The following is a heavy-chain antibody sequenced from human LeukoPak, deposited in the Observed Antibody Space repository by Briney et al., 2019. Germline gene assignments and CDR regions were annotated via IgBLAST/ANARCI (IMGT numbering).Heavy chain of an antibody. Sequence: KPSETLSLTCAVYGGSFSGYYWSWIRQPPGKGLEWIGEINHSGSTNYNPSLKSRVTISVDTSKNQFSLKLSSVTAADTAVYYCARGRSSRGYYYYMDVWGKGTTVTVSS. CDR2: INHSGST. CDR3: ARGRSSRGYYYYMDV. V-gene: IGHV4-34*01. CDR1: GGSFSGYY. J-gene: IGHJ6*03. D-gene: IGHD2-15*01.